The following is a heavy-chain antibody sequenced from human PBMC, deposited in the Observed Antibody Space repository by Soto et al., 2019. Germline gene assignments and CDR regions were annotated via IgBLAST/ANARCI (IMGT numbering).Heavy chain of an antibody. V-gene: IGHV3-30-3*01. J-gene: IGHJ6*02. CDR3: ASTTVTTYYYYGMDV. CDR1: GFTFSSYA. D-gene: IGHD4-17*01. CDR2: ISYDGSNK. Sequence: GGSLRLSCAASGFTFSSYAMHCVRQAPGKGLEWVAVISYDGSNKYYADSVKGRFTISRDNSKNTLYLQMNSLRAEDTAVYYCASTTVTTYYYYGMDVWGQGTTVTVSS.